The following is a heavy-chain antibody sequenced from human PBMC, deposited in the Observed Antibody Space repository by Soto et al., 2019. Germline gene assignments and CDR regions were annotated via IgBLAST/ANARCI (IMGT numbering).Heavy chain of an antibody. CDR1: GFTFSSYG. CDR2: ISYDGSNK. CDR3: AKDERLYYYCGMDI. V-gene: IGHV3-30*18. D-gene: IGHD5-12*01. J-gene: IGHJ6*02. Sequence: GGSLRLSCAASGFTFSSYGMHWVHQAPGKGLEWVAVISYDGSNKYYADSVKGRFTISRDNSKNTLYLQMNSLRAEDTAVYYCAKDERLYYYCGMDIWGQGTTVTVSS.